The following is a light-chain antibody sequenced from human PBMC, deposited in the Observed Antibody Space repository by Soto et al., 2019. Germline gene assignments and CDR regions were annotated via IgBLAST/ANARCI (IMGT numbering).Light chain of an antibody. CDR2: GAS. CDR3: QQSRNFPRT. Sequence: MNQSASTLSVNTGERATLSCRASQSVSSNLAWYQQKPGQAPRLFIYGASTRATAIPPRFSGSGSGTHFTLTINSLQPEDFATYYCQQSRNFPRTFGQGTRLAI. V-gene: IGKV3-15*01. J-gene: IGKJ5*01. CDR1: QSVSSN.